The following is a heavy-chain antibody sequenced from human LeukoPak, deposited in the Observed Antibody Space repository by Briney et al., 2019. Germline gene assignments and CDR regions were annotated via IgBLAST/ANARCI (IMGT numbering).Heavy chain of an antibody. D-gene: IGHD1-26*01. V-gene: IGHV3-23*01. CDR1: XXXXXSYA. CDR3: AKDRQEWELFDY. CDR2: ISGSSGTI. Sequence: PGGSLRLSCAASXXXXXSYAMSXVXXPXXXXXXXXXAISGSSGTIYYADSVKGRFTISRDNSKNTLYLQMNSLRAEDTAVYYXAKDRQEWELFDYWGQGTLVTVSS. J-gene: IGHJ4*02.